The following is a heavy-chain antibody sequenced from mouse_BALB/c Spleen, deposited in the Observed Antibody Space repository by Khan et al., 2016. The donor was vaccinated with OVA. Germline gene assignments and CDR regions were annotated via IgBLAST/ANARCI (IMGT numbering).Heavy chain of an antibody. CDR1: GFTFSNYA. CDR2: ISSGGTS. Sequence: EVELVESGGGLVKPGGSLKVSCAASGFTFSNYAMSWVRQSPEKRLEWVASISSGGTSYYIDSAKGRFTISRDNARNILYLHMSSLRSEDTANYYWARDYWLVYGGQGTLVTVSA. J-gene: IGHJ3*01. V-gene: IGHV5-6-5*01. CDR3: ARDYWLVY.